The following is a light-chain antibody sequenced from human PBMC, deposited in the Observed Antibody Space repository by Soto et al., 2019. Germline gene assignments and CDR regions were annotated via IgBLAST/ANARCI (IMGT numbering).Light chain of an antibody. CDR3: QQYDSYSPWT. V-gene: IGKV1-5*01. J-gene: IGKJ1*01. CDR2: DGS. CDR1: HSLSRW. Sequence: LVDRVTXTCRASHSLSRWLGWYQQIPGKAPKLLISDGSNLEGGGPSRFRGSGSGTEFTLTISSLQPDHFATYYCQQYDSYSPWTFGQGATLDIK.